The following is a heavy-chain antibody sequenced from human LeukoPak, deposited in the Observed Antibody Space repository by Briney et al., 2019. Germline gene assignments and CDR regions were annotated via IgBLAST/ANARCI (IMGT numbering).Heavy chain of an antibody. Sequence: GESLKTSCKGSGYSFTSYWISWVRQMPGKGLEWMGRIDPSDSYTNYSPSFQGHVTISADKSISTAYLQWSSLKASDTAMYYCARLGGLERPLDYWGQGTLVTVSS. CDR3: ARLGGLERPLDY. D-gene: IGHD1-1*01. CDR1: GYSFTSYW. V-gene: IGHV5-10-1*01. CDR2: IDPSDSYT. J-gene: IGHJ4*02.